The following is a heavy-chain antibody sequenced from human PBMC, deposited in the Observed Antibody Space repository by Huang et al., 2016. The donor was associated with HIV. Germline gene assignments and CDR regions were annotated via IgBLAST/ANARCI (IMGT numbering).Heavy chain of an antibody. Sequence: QVQLVESGGGVVQPGGSLGLSCAASGFTFSSYGMHWVRQAPGLGLEWVAFIQYDGTKKYYADSVKGRFNISRDNSKNTVHLQMNNLTVEDTAVYYCAKVTLGFDYWGQGTLVTVSS. CDR3: AKVTLGFDY. CDR2: IQYDGTKK. J-gene: IGHJ4*02. V-gene: IGHV3-30*02. CDR1: GFTFSSYG. D-gene: IGHD2-15*01.